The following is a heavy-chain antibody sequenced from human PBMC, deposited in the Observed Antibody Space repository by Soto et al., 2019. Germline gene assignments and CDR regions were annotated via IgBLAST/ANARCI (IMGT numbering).Heavy chain of an antibody. Sequence: EVQLLESGGGLVQPGGSLRLSCAASGFTFSTYAMSWVRQAPGKGLEWVSTVSGGGGSTYYADSVKGRFTISSDNSRNPVYLQTTSLRVEDTGVYYCATANLEILQRTAFHLWGQGTMVTVSS. CDR3: ATANLEILQRTAFHL. J-gene: IGHJ3*01. V-gene: IGHV3-23*01. CDR1: GFTFSTYA. D-gene: IGHD6-25*01. CDR2: VSGGGGST.